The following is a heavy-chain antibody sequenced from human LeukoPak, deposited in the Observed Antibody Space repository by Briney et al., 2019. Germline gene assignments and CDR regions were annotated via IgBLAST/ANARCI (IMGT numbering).Heavy chain of an antibody. CDR2: ISHNGLST. CDR3: ASRTDCTSTNCPSAFDL. CDR1: GFTFSSYG. D-gene: IGHD2-2*01. Sequence: GGSLRLSCAASGFTFSSYGMHWVRQAPGKGLEYVSAISHNGLSTYYVDSVKGRFTISRDNSKNMLYLHMGSLRVEDLAVYYCASRTDCTSTNCPSAFDLWGQGTMVIVSS. V-gene: IGHV3-64*02. J-gene: IGHJ3*01.